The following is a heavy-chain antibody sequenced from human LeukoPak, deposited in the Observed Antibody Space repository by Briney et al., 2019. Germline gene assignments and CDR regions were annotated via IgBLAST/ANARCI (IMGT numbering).Heavy chain of an antibody. V-gene: IGHV1-18*01. D-gene: IGHD3-10*01. CDR1: GYTFTNYG. CDR2: ISANNGNT. Sequence: ASVKVSCKASGYTFTNYGISWVRQAPGQGLEWMGWISANNGNTNYAQKFQGRVTMTTDTSTSTAYMDVRSLTSDDTAVYYCARDRSVVRGVVIIFDYWGQGTLVTVSS. J-gene: IGHJ4*02. CDR3: ARDRSVVRGVVIIFDY.